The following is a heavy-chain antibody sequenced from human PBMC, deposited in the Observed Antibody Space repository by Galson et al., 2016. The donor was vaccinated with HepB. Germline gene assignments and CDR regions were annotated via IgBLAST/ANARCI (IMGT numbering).Heavy chain of an antibody. Sequence: SLRLSCAASGFTFSTYWMHWVRQVPGMGLVWVSRVNSDGSRTTYVDSVKGRFTISRDNAKNTLYLQMNSLRVEDTAMYYCARDYVPGAWGQGVLVTVSS. D-gene: IGHD3-10*01. J-gene: IGHJ5*02. CDR2: VNSDGSRT. CDR1: GFTFSTYW. CDR3: ARDYVPGA. V-gene: IGHV3-74*01.